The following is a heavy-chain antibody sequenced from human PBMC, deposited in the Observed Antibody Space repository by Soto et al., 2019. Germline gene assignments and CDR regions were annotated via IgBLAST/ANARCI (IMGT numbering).Heavy chain of an antibody. V-gene: IGHV1-8*01. Sequence: ASVKVSCKASGYTFTSYDINWVRQATGQGLEWMGWMNPNSGNTGYAQKFQGRVTMTRHTSISTVYMELSSLRSEDTAVYYCARSVDTAMVTLYYYGMDVWGQGTTVTVSS. D-gene: IGHD5-18*01. J-gene: IGHJ6*02. CDR2: MNPNSGNT. CDR1: GYTFTSYD. CDR3: ARSVDTAMVTLYYYGMDV.